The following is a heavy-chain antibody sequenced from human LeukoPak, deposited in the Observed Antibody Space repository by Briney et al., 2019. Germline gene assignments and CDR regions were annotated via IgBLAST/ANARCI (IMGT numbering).Heavy chain of an antibody. CDR2: IYSGSNT. J-gene: IGHJ4*02. CDR1: GFTVSSNF. V-gene: IGHV3-53*01. CDR3: ARGHADYSGSWYGRFDY. Sequence: TGGSLRLSCAASGFTVSSNFLSWVRQAPGKGLEWVSVIYSGSNTYYADSVKGRFTISRDNSKNTVYLQMNSLSAEDTAVYYCARGHADYSGSWYGRFDYWGQGTLVIVSS. D-gene: IGHD6-13*01.